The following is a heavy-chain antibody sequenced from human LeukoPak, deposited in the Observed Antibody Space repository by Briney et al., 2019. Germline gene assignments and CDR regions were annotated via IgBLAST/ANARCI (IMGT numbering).Heavy chain of an antibody. CDR3: ATSTTTSPLWYNLYYYYYMDV. CDR2: IYRSGST. Sequence: PSETLSLTCTVSGYSISSGYYWGWIRQPPGKGLEWIGSIYRSGSTYYNPSLKSRVTISVDTSKNQFSLKLSSVTAADTAVYYCATSTTTSPLWYNLYYYYYMDVWGKGTTVTVSS. CDR1: GYSISSGYY. D-gene: IGHD1-1*01. J-gene: IGHJ6*03. V-gene: IGHV4-38-2*02.